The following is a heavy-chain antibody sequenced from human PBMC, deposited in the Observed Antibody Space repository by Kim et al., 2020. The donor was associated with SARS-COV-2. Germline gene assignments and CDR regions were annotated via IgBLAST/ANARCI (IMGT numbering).Heavy chain of an antibody. Sequence: GGSLRLSCAASGFTFSSYGMHWVRQAPGKGLEWVAVISYDGSNKYYADSVKGRFTISRDNSKNTLYLQMNSLRAEDTAVYYCAKESHDYSNYYYYYGMDVWGQGTTVTVSS. CDR3: AKESHDYSNYYYYYGMDV. D-gene: IGHD4-4*01. V-gene: IGHV3-30*18. J-gene: IGHJ6*02. CDR2: ISYDGSNK. CDR1: GFTFSSYG.